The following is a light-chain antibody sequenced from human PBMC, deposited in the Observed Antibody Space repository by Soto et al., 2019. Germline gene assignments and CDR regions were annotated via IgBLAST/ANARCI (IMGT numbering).Light chain of an antibody. V-gene: IGLV1-40*01. CDR1: SSNIGAGYD. J-gene: IGLJ2*01. Sequence: QSVLTQPPSVSGAPGQRVTISCTGSSSNIGAGYDVHWYQQLPGTAPKLLIYGNSNRPSGVPDRFSGSKSGTSASLAITGLQAEDDADYYCQSYDSSLSGYVVFGGGTKLPVL. CDR2: GNS. CDR3: QSYDSSLSGYVV.